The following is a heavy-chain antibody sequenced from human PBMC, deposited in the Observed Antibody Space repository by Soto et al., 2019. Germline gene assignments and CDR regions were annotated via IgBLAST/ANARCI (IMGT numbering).Heavy chain of an antibody. CDR1: GGSISSGDYY. J-gene: IGHJ5*02. Sequence: QVQLQESGPGLVKPSQTLSLTCTVSGGSISSGDYYWSWIRQPPGKGLEWIGYIYYSGSTYYNPSLKSRVTISVDTSKNQFSLKLSSVTAADTAVYYCARGDCISTSCFGPDPWGQGTLVTVSS. D-gene: IGHD2-2*01. V-gene: IGHV4-30-4*01. CDR3: ARGDCISTSCFGPDP. CDR2: IYYSGST.